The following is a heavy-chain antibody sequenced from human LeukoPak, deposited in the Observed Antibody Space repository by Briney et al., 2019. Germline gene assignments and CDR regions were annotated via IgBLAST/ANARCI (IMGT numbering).Heavy chain of an antibody. Sequence: SETLSLTCAVYGGSFSGYYWSWIRQPPGKGLEWIGEINHSGSTYYNPSLKSRVTISVDTSKNQFSLKLSSVTAADTAVYYCARGATPKVAFDIWGQGTMVTVSS. CDR3: ARGATPKVAFDI. J-gene: IGHJ3*02. CDR2: INHSGST. CDR1: GGSFSGYY. V-gene: IGHV4-34*01.